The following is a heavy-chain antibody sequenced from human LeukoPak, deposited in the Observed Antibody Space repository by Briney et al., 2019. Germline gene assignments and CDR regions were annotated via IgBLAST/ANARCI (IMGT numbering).Heavy chain of an antibody. CDR3: AHSNSWKCVY. CDR1: GDSVSSNTAV. J-gene: IGHJ4*02. Sequence: SQTLSLTCVISGDSVSSNTAVWNWIRQSPSRGLVWLGRTYYRSKWFNDYAVSVKSRITVNPDTSKNQFSLQLNSVTPDYTAVYYCAHSNSWKCVYWGQGTLVTVSS. CDR2: TYYRSKWFN. D-gene: IGHD6-13*01. V-gene: IGHV6-1*01.